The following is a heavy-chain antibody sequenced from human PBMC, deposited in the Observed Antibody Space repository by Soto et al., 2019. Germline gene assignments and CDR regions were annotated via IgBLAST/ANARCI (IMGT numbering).Heavy chain of an antibody. D-gene: IGHD2-21*01. CDR2: IVYTGST. CDR1: GGSISRYF. V-gene: IGHV4-59*01. CDR3: AHFSDLEWFDP. Sequence: QVQLQESGPGLVRPSETLSLTCTVSGGSISRYFWSWIRQSPGKGLEWIGYIVYTGSTTYNPSLKSRVTISIDTSKNQVSLKLISLTAAATAVYYCAHFSDLEWFDPWGQGTLVTVSS. J-gene: IGHJ5*02.